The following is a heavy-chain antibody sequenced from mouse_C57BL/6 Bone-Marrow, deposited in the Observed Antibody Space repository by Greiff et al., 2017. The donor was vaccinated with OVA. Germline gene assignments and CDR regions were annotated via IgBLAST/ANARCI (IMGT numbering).Heavy chain of an antibody. D-gene: IGHD1-1*01. CDR3: ARVYDGSGAWFAY. J-gene: IGHJ3*01. CDR2: IHPNSGST. Sequence: VQLQQSGAELVKPGASVKLSCKASGYTFTSYWMHWVKQRPGKGLAWIGMIHPNSGSTIYHEKFKSKATLTVDKSSSTASMQLSSLTSEDSAVDDWARVYDGSGAWFAYWGQGTLVTVSA. CDR1: GYTFTSYW. V-gene: IGHV1-64*01.